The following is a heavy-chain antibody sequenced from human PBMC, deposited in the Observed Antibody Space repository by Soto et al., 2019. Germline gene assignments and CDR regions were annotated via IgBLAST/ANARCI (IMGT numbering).Heavy chain of an antibody. CDR3: ARDRGRHYDILTGYYQPMNY. D-gene: IGHD3-9*01. CDR1: GGTFSSYA. V-gene: IGHV1-69*01. Sequence: QVQLVQSGAEVKKPGSSVKVSCKASGGTFSSYAISWVRQAPGQGLEWMGGIIPIFGTANYAQKFQGRVTITAYEATSTAYMELSSLRSEDTAVYYCARDRGRHYDILTGYYQPMNYWGQGTLVTVSS. CDR2: IIPIFGTA. J-gene: IGHJ4*02.